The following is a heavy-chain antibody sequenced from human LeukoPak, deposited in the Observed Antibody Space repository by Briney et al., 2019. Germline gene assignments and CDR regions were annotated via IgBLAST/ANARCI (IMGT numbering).Heavy chain of an antibody. Sequence: SETLSLTCAVYGGSFSGYYWSWIRQPPGKGLEWIGEINHSGSTNYNPSLKSRVTISVDTSKNQFSLKLSSVTAADTAVYYCARGVVYYDFWSGYYTYCFDYWGQGTLVTVSS. V-gene: IGHV4-34*01. J-gene: IGHJ4*02. CDR3: ARGVVYYDFWSGYYTYCFDY. D-gene: IGHD3-3*01. CDR2: INHSGST. CDR1: GGSFSGYY.